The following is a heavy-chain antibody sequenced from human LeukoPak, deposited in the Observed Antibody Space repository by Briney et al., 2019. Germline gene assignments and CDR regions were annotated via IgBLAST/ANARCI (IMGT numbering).Heavy chain of an antibody. CDR3: ARDWARVSSSWYPVHYYYYGMDV. Sequence: GASVMVSCKASGYTFTSYAMHWVRQAPGQGLEWMGWISAYNGNTNYAQKLQGRVTMTTDTSTSTAYMELRSLRSDDTAVYYCARDWARVSSSWYPVHYYYYGMDVWGQGTTVTVSS. V-gene: IGHV1-18*01. J-gene: IGHJ6*02. CDR2: ISAYNGNT. D-gene: IGHD6-13*01. CDR1: GYTFTSYA.